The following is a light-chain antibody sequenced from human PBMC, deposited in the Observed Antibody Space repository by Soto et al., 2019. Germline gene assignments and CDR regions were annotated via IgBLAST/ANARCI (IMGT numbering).Light chain of an antibody. Sequence: DIQMTQSPSTLSASVGDRVTITCRASQSISSWLAWYQQKPGKAPKLLIYKASSLESGVPSRFSGSGSGTEFTRTISSLQPDEFATYYGQQYNSYPWTFGQGTKVEIK. V-gene: IGKV1-5*03. CDR3: QQYNSYPWT. J-gene: IGKJ1*01. CDR1: QSISSW. CDR2: KAS.